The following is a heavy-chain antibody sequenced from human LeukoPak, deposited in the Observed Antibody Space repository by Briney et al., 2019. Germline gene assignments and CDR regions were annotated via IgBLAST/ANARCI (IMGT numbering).Heavy chain of an antibody. CDR2: ISKSGTTI. CDR1: GFTFTNYN. CDR3: AREKSTTPTAQFDY. D-gene: IGHD1-1*01. J-gene: IGHJ4*02. V-gene: IGHV3-11*01. Sequence: GGSLRLSSAVSGFTFTNYNMNWIRQAPGEGLEWVSYISKSGTTIYYADSVKGRFTISRDNAKNSLYLQMNSLRAEDTAVYYCAREKSTTPTAQFDYLGQETLVRVSS.